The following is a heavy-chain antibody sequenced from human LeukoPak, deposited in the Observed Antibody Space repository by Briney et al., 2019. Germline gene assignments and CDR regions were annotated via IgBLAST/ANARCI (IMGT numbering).Heavy chain of an antibody. CDR3: ARGDGTVTGNY. J-gene: IGHJ4*02. Sequence: SETLSLTCTVSGGSICSSSYYWGWIRQPPGKGLEWIGSIYYSGSTYYNPSLKSRVTISVDTSKNQFSLKLSSVTAADTAVYYCARGDGTVTGNYWGQGTLVTVSS. D-gene: IGHD4-17*01. V-gene: IGHV4-39*07. CDR1: GGSICSSSYY. CDR2: IYYSGST.